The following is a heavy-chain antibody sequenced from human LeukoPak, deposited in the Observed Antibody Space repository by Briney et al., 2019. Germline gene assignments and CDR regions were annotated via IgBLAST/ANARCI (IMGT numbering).Heavy chain of an antibody. V-gene: IGHV3-21*04. CDR1: GFTFSSYS. CDR3: AKRVMITFGGVIAPDFDY. CDR2: ISSSSSYI. Sequence: KTGGSLRLSCAASGFTFSSYSMNWVRQAPGKGLEWVSSISSSSSYIYYADSVKGRFTISRDNAKNSLYLQMNSLRAEDTAVYYCAKRVMITFGGVIAPDFDYWGQGTLVTVSS. D-gene: IGHD3-16*02. J-gene: IGHJ4*02.